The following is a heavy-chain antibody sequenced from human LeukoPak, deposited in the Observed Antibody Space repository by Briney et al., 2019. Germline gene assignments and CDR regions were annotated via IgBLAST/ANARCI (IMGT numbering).Heavy chain of an antibody. CDR1: GFTFSSLG. CDR3: VTDFHGINWYVS. CDR2: VEHDGTTK. D-gene: IGHD3-16*01. V-gene: IGHV3-30*02. J-gene: IGHJ5*01. Sequence: GGSLRLSCPASGFTFSSLGMHWVSQAPGKGLEWVAFVEHDGTTKYYADSLKGRFSISRDNSRNTLFLQMYSLRVADTATNYCVTDFHGINWYVSWGQGTLVTVSS.